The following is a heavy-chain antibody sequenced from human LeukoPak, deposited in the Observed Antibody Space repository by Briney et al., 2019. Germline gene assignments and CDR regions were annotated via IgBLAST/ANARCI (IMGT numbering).Heavy chain of an antibody. CDR1: GFTFSSYW. Sequence: GGSLRLSCAASGFTFSSYWMHWVRQAPGKGPVWVSRINDDGNSITYADSVKGRFTISRDNAKNTLYLQMNSLRAEDTAVYYCAEVATIGCWGQGTLVTVSS. D-gene: IGHD5-12*01. V-gene: IGHV3-74*03. J-gene: IGHJ4*02. CDR2: INDDGNSI. CDR3: AEVATIGC.